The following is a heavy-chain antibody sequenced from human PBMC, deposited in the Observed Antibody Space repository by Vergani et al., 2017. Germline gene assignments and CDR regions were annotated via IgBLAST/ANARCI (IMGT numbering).Heavy chain of an antibody. D-gene: IGHD6-19*01. CDR1: GGSISSYY. CDR3: ARLTRYSSGWYFDY. J-gene: IGHJ4*02. V-gene: IGHV4-59*01. CDR2: IYYSGST. Sequence: QVQLQESGPGLVKPSETLSLTCTVSGGSISSYYWSWIRQPPGKGLEWIGYIYYSGSTNYKPSLKSRVTISVDTSKNQFSLKLSSVTAADTAVYYCARLTRYSSGWYFDYWGQGTLVTVSS.